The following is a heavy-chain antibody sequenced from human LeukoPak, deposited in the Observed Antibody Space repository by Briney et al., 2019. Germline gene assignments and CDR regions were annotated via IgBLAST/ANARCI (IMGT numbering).Heavy chain of an antibody. Sequence: SETLSLTCAVYGGSLSGYYWSWIRQPPGKGLEWVGEINHSGNTNYNPSLKSRVTMSVDTSKNHFYLKLSSVTAADTAVYYCARQGSGTSYYYYTFPYWGQGTLVTVSS. V-gene: IGHV4-34*01. D-gene: IGHD1-26*01. J-gene: IGHJ4*02. CDR2: INHSGNT. CDR3: ARQGSGTSYYYYTFPY. CDR1: GGSLSGYY.